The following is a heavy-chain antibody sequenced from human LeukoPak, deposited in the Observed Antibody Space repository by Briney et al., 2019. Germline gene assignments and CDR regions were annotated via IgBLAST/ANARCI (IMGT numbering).Heavy chain of an antibody. CDR2: IRSSNSTI. CDR1: GFTFSSYS. V-gene: IGHV3-48*02. J-gene: IGHJ3*02. CDR3: ARDHEYAFDI. Sequence: GGSLRLSCAASGFTFSSYSMNWARQAPGKGLEWISYIRSSNSTIYYADSVKGRFTISVDNAKNSLCLQMNSLRDEDTAVYYCARDHEYAFDIWGQGTMVIVSS.